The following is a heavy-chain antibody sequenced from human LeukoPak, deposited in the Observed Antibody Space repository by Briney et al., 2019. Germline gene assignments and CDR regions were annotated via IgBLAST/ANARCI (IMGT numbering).Heavy chain of an antibody. V-gene: IGHV4-4*08. CDR3: TGDYGSGSYRFDY. CDR2: VYYSGRT. D-gene: IGHD3-10*01. Sequence: SETLSLTCSVSGDSLSSYSWSWVRQPPGRGLEWIGCVYYSGRTIYNPSLRSRVTVSLDTSKNQFSMKLTSVTAADTAVYYCTGDYGSGSYRFDYWGQGTLVTVSS. J-gene: IGHJ4*02. CDR1: GDSLSSYS.